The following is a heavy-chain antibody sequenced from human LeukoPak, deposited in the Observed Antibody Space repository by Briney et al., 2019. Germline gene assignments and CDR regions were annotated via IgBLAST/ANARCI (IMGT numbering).Heavy chain of an antibody. D-gene: IGHD1-26*01. J-gene: IGHJ4*02. CDR3: ARRGGSYSHSDF. V-gene: IGHV1-18*01. CDR1: GYTFTTYG. CDR2: ISAYNGNT. Sequence: ASVKVSCKASGYTFTTYGISWVRQAPGQGLEWMGWISAYNGNTNYAQKLQGRVNMTTDTSTSTAYMELRSLTSDDTAVYYCARRGGSYSHSDFWGQGTLATVSS.